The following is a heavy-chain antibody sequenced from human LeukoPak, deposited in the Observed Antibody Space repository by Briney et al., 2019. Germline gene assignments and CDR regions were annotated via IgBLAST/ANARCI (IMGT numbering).Heavy chain of an antibody. CDR1: GGSFSGYY. CDR2: INHSGST. CDR3: ARGPHCSGGSCQPRGYRWFDP. J-gene: IGHJ5*02. V-gene: IGHV4-34*01. D-gene: IGHD2-15*01. Sequence: PSETLSLTCADYGGSFSGYYWSWIRQPPGKGLEWIGEINHSGSTNYNPSLKSRVTISVDTSKNQFSLKLSSVTAADTAVYYCARGPHCSGGSCQPRGYRWFDPWGQGTLVTVSS.